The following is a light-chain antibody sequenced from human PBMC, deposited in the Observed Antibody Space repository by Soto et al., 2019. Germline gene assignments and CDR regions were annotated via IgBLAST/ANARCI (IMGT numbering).Light chain of an antibody. Sequence: EVVMTQSPLSRPVTLGQPASISCRSTQSLVHSDGNTYLSWLQQRPGQSPRRLIYKVSNRDSGVGDRFSGSGSGTDFTLKISGVEAEDVGVYYCMQGTHWPWTFGPGTKVEI. J-gene: IGKJ1*01. V-gene: IGKV2-30*02. CDR3: MQGTHWPWT. CDR2: KVS. CDR1: QSLVHSDGNTY.